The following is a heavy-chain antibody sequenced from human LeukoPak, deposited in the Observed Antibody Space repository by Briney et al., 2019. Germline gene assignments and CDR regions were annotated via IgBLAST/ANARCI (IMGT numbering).Heavy chain of an antibody. CDR2: MNPNSGNT. V-gene: IGHV1-8*01. J-gene: IGHJ5*02. D-gene: IGHD2-15*01. CDR3: ARSRSKVVVAATNWFDP. CDR1: GYTFTSYD. Sequence: ASVKVSCKASGYTFTSYDINWVRQATGQGLEWMGWMNPNSGNTGYAQKFQGRVTMIRNTSISTAYMELSSLRSEDTAVYYCARSRSKVVVAATNWFDPWGQGTLVTVSS.